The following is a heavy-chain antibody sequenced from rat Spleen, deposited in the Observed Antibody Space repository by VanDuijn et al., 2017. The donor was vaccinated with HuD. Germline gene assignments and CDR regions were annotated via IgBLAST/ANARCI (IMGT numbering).Heavy chain of an antibody. Sequence: EVQLQESGPGLVKPSHSLSLPCSVTGYSITNNYWGWIRKFPGNKMEWMGYISYSGATSYNPSLKSRISITRDTSKNQFFLKLNSVTAEDTATYFCTRSRYFDFWGPGTMVTVSS. V-gene: IGHV3-1*01. CDR3: TRSRYFDF. CDR2: ISYSGAT. CDR1: GYSITNNY. J-gene: IGHJ1*01.